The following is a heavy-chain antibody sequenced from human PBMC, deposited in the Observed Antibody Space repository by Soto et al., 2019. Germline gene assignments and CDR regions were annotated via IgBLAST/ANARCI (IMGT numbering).Heavy chain of an antibody. CDR2: INHSGNT. J-gene: IGHJ1*01. Sequence: QVQLQQWGAGLLKPSETLSLTCAVYGGSFSGYYWSWIRQPPGKGLEWIGEINHSGNTNYNPSLNSRVTRSVDPSKNQSSRTLSSVTAADTAVFYCARGWAAPGKMAEHFQHWGQGTLVTVSS. V-gene: IGHV4-34*01. CDR1: GGSFSGYY. D-gene: IGHD6-13*01. CDR3: ARGWAAPGKMAEHFQH.